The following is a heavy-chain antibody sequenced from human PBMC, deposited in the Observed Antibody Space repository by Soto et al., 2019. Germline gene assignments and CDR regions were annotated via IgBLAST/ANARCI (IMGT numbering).Heavy chain of an antibody. J-gene: IGHJ6*02. D-gene: IGHD3-10*01. Sequence: GGSLSLSCAASGFTFSSYAMHWVLQAPGKGLECGAVISYDGSNKYYADSVKGRFTISRDNSKNTLYLQMNSLRAEDTAVYYCARDFGAFYYYYYGMHVWGQGTPVTVS. CDR2: ISYDGSNK. CDR3: ARDFGAFYYYYYGMHV. CDR1: GFTFSSYA. V-gene: IGHV3-30-3*01.